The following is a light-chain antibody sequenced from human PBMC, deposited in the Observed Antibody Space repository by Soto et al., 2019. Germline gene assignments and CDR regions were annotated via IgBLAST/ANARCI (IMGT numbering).Light chain of an antibody. J-gene: IGLJ1*01. Sequence: QSALTQPASVSGSPGQSITISCTGTSSDVGGYNYVSWYQQHPGKAPKLMIYEVSNRPSGVSNRFSGSKSGNTASLTISGLQAEDEADYYCSSYTNSGYVFETGTKVTVL. CDR3: SSYTNSGYV. V-gene: IGLV2-14*01. CDR1: SSDVGGYNY. CDR2: EVS.